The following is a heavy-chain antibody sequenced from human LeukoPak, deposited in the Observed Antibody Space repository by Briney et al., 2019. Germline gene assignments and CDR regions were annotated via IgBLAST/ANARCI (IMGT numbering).Heavy chain of an antibody. J-gene: IGHJ4*02. CDR2: IYYSGST. CDR3: AGTTGTTGVDY. D-gene: IGHD4-17*01. CDR1: GGSISSNSYY. Sequence: PSETLSLTCAVSGGSISSNSYYWGWIRQPPGKGLEWIGSIYYSGSTYYNPSLKSRVTISVDTSKNQFSLKLSSVTAADTAVYYCAGTTGTTGVDYWGQGTLVTVSS. V-gene: IGHV4-39*07.